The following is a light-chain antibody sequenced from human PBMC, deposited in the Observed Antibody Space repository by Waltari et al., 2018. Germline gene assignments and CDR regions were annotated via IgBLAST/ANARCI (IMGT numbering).Light chain of an antibody. J-gene: IGLJ3*02. CDR2: RTD. CDR1: SSNIGNNV. Sequence: QSVLTQPPSASATPGQGVIISCSGSSSNIGNNVVNWYQQLPGKAPKLLIFRTDQPPSGVPARVSGSKSGTSASLAINGLQSEDEADYYCAAWDDSLRGHWVFGGGTKVTVL. V-gene: IGLV1-44*01. CDR3: AAWDDSLRGHWV.